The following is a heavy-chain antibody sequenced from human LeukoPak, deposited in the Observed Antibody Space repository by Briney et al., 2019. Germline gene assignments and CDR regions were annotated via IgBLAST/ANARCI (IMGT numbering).Heavy chain of an antibody. CDR1: GFTFSSYA. CDR3: GSAPGGSYGSGSYYVGSHFDY. J-gene: IGHJ4*02. D-gene: IGHD3-10*01. CDR2: ISGSGGST. V-gene: IGHV3-23*01. Sequence: GGSLRLSCAASGFTFSSYAMSWVRQAPGKGLEWVSAISGSGGSTYYADSVKGRFTISRDNSKNTLYLQMNSLRAEDTAVYYCGSAPGGSYGSGSYYVGSHFDYWGQGTLVTVSS.